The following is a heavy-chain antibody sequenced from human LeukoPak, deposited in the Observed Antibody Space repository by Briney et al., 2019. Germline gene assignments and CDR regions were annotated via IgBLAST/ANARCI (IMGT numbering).Heavy chain of an antibody. CDR3: ARSTYYYGMDV. J-gene: IGHJ6*02. CDR2: ISYDGSNK. CDR1: GFTFSSYA. V-gene: IGHV3-30-3*01. D-gene: IGHD1-26*01. Sequence: GGSLRLSCAASGFTFSSYAMHWVRQAPGKGLEWVAVISYDGSNKYYADSVKGRFTISRDNSKNTLYLQMNSLRVEDTAVYYCARSTYYYGMDVWGQGTTVTVSS.